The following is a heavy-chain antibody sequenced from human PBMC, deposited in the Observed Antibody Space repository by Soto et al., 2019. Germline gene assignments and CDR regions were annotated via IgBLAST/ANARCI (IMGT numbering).Heavy chain of an antibody. CDR3: ARGRITYCSSTSCHDYYYYGMDV. CDR1: GGTFSSYA. J-gene: IGHJ6*02. D-gene: IGHD2-2*01. V-gene: IGHV1-69*06. CDR2: IIPIFGTA. Sequence: SVKVSCKASGGTFSSYAISWVRQAPGQGLEWMGGIIPIFGTANYAQKFQGRVTITADKSTSTAYMELSSLRSEDTAVYYCARGRITYCSSTSCHDYYYYGMDVWGQGTKVTVSS.